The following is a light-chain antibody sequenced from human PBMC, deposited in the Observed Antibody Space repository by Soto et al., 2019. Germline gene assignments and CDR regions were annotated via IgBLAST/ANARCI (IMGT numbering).Light chain of an antibody. CDR3: QQYNSYWT. CDR2: KAS. Sequence: DIPMTQSPSTLSASVGDRVTITCRASQSISSWLAWYQQKPGKAPKLLIYKASGLESVVPSRFSGSGSGTEFTLTISSLQPDDFATYYCQQYNSYWTFGQGTKVEIK. CDR1: QSISSW. V-gene: IGKV1-5*03. J-gene: IGKJ1*01.